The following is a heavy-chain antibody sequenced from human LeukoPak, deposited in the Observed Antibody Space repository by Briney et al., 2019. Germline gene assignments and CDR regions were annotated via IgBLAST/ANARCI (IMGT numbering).Heavy chain of an antibody. J-gene: IGHJ4*02. D-gene: IGHD1-26*01. V-gene: IGHV1-2*02. CDR1: GYALTGND. CDR3: ATRPLPVGIGPFDY. CDR2: INPFTGDT. Sequence: ASVKVSCKASGYALTGNDYYWVRQAPGQGLEYMGSINPFTGDTNYAQKFQGRVTMTRDTSISTAYMELSGLRFDDTGVYSCATRPLPVGIGPFDYWGLGTPVTVSS.